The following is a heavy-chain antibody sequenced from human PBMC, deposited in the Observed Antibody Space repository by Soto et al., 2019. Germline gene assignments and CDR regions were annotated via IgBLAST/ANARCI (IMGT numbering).Heavy chain of an antibody. CDR2: IIPIFGIA. D-gene: IGHD1-26*01. J-gene: IGHJ4*02. CDR1: GDTFNSYT. CDR3: ASHIVGGTK. V-gene: IGHV1-69*02. Sequence: HVQLVQSGAEVKKPGSSVKVSCKASGDTFNSYTMSWVRQAPGQGLGWMGRIIPIFGIANYAQKFQGRVTITADKSTNPSYKELSSQTYADTAVYYCASHIVGGTKWGQGTLVTVCS.